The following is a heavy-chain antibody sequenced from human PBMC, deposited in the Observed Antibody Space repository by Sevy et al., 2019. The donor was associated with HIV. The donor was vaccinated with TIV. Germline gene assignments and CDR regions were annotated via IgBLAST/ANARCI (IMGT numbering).Heavy chain of an antibody. V-gene: IGHV3-30*02. CDR3: AKDLAGPGRRYFDY. CDR2: IRYDGSDK. Sequence: GGSLRLSCTASGFTFSNFGMHWVRQVPGKGLEWVTFIRYDGSDKYYAASVKGRSTISRDDSKNTLYLQMDSLKPEDTGIYYCAKDLAGPGRRYFDYWGQGTLVTVSS. CDR1: GFTFSNFG. J-gene: IGHJ4*02. D-gene: IGHD6-13*01.